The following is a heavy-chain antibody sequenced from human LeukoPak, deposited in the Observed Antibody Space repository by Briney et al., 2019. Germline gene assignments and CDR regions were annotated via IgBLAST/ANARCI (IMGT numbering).Heavy chain of an antibody. CDR2: ISSSSSYI. CDR3: ARKGGRNSPLGY. V-gene: IGHV3-21*01. CDR1: GFTFSTYS. Sequence: GVSLRLSCAASGFTFSTYSMNWVRQAPGKGLEWVSSISSSSSYIFYADSVKGRFTISRDNAKNSLYLQMNSLRAEDTAVYYCARKGGRNSPLGYWGQGTLVTVSS. D-gene: IGHD4-23*01. J-gene: IGHJ4*02.